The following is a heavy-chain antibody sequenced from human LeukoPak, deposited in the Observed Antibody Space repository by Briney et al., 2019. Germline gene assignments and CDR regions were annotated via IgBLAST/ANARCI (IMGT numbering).Heavy chain of an antibody. J-gene: IGHJ4*02. CDR1: GFTFSSYS. V-gene: IGHV3-48*02. CDR3: ARPYCSSTSCYHRFDY. CDR2: ISTSSSTI. Sequence: GGSLRLSCAASGFTFSSYSMNWVRQAPGKGLEWVSYISTSSSTIYYADSVKGRFTISRVNAKNSLYLQMNSLRDEDTAVYYCARPYCSSTSCYHRFDYWGQGTLVTVSS. D-gene: IGHD2-2*01.